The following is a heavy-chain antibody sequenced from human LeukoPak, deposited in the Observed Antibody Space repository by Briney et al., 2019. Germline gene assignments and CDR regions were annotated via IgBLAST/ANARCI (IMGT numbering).Heavy chain of an antibody. V-gene: IGHV1-69*13. CDR3: ARGRRGPDYGDYFAFDI. CDR2: IIPIFGTA. CDR1: GGTFSSYA. D-gene: IGHD4-17*01. J-gene: IGHJ3*02. Sequence: SVKVSCKASGGTFSSYAISWVRQAPGQGLEWMGGIIPIFGTANYAQKFQGRVTITADESTSTAYMELSSLRSGDTAVYYCARGRRGPDYGDYFAFDIWGQGTMVTVSS.